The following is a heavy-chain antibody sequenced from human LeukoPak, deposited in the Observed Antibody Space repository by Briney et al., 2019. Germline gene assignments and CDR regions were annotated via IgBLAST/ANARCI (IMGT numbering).Heavy chain of an antibody. D-gene: IGHD2-21*01. CDR2: FYTSGST. Sequence: SETLSLTCTVSGGSISSSSWSWIRQPAGKGLEWIGRFYTSGSTNYNYNPSLKSRVTVSVDTSKNQFSLKLSSVTAADTAVYYCARDPNSALWGQGTLVTVS. V-gene: IGHV4-4*07. J-gene: IGHJ4*02. CDR1: GGSISSSS. CDR3: ARDPNSAL.